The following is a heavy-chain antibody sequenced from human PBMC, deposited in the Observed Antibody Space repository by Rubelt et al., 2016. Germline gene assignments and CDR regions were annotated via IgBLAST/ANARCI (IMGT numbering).Heavy chain of an antibody. CDR2: INHSGST. J-gene: IGHJ4*02. D-gene: IGHD3-10*01. Sequence: QVQLQQWGAGLLKPSETLSLTCAVYGGSFSGYYWSWIRQPPGKGLEWIGEINHSGSTNYNPSRNGRVTISVATAKNQASLKLSSLTAADTAVYYCASIWFGELMRDYWGQGTLVTVSS. CDR1: GGSFSGYY. CDR3: ASIWFGELMRDY. V-gene: IGHV4-34*01.